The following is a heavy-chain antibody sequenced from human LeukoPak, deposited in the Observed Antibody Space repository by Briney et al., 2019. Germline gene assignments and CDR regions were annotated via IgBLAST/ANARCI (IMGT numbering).Heavy chain of an antibody. D-gene: IGHD3-10*01. CDR1: GDSISSFY. CDR2: IQYSGRT. Sequence: SETLSLTCTVSGDSISSFYWSWIRQPPGKGLEWIGYIQYSGRTNYNPSLKSRVTMSLDISKNQFSLKVISMTAADTAAYYCTKSDGYGLIRICGRGTMVTVSS. V-gene: IGHV4-59*12. J-gene: IGHJ3*02. CDR3: TKSDGYGLIRI.